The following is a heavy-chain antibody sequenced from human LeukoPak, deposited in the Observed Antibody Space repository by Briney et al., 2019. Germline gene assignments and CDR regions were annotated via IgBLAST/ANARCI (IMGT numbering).Heavy chain of an antibody. J-gene: IGHJ4*02. CDR3: ARDQEAFDY. Sequence: ASVKVSCKASGYSFTSNYIHWVRQAPGQGLEWMEMIYPRDGSTSYAQKFQGRVTVTRDTSTSTVHTELSGLRSEDTAVYYCARDQEAFDYWGQGTLVTVSS. V-gene: IGHV1-46*01. CDR1: GYSFTSNY. CDR2: IYPRDGST.